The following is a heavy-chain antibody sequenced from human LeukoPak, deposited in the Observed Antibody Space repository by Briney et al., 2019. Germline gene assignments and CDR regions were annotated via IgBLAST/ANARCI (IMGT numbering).Heavy chain of an antibody. V-gene: IGHV3-30*18. CDR2: ISYDGSNK. CDR3: AKEGGSSSWYNYFDY. Sequence: GRSLRLSCAASGFTFSSYGMHWVRQAPGKGLEWVAVISYDGSNKYYADSVKGRFTISRDNSKNTLYLQMNSLRAEDTAVYYCAKEGGSSSWYNYFDYWGQGTLVTVSS. CDR1: GFTFSSYG. J-gene: IGHJ4*02. D-gene: IGHD6-13*01.